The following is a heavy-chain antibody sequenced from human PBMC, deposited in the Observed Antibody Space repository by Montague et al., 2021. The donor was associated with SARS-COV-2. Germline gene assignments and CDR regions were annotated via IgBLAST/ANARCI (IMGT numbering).Heavy chain of an antibody. CDR2: INHSGST. CDR1: GGSFSGYY. J-gene: IGHJ6*02. D-gene: IGHD2-15*01. Sequence: LSLMCAVYGGSFSGYYWSWIRQPPGKGLEWIGEINHSGSTNYNPSLKSRVTISVDTSKNQFSLKLSSVTAADTAVYYCARGPVDDNCSGGSCYSRYYYGMDVWGQGTTVTVSS. CDR3: ARGPVDDNCSGGSCYSRYYYGMDV. V-gene: IGHV4-34*01.